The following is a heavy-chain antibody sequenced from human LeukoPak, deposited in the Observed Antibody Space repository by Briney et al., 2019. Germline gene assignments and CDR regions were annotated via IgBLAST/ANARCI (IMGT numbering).Heavy chain of an antibody. Sequence: GGSLRLSCAASGFSFNTFWMNWVRQAPGKGLERVASINQGGTEKYYVDSVKGRFTISRDNAKNSLYLQMYSLRAEDTAVYYHARDGPPAGLYFDNWGQGTLVTVSS. D-gene: IGHD2-2*01. J-gene: IGHJ4*02. CDR2: INQGGTEK. V-gene: IGHV3-7*01. CDR3: ARDGPPAGLYFDN. CDR1: GFSFNTFW.